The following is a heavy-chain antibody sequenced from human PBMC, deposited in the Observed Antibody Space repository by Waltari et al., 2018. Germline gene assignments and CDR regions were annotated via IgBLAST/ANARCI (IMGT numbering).Heavy chain of an antibody. V-gene: IGHV1-2*02. CDR2: INPNSGGT. J-gene: IGHJ5*02. Sequence: QVQMVQSGAEVKKPGASVKVGCKHSGYTFTAYHINWVRQAPGQGPEWMGWINPNSGGTKYAQKFQGRVTMTRDTSITTAYMELTRLTSDDTAVYYCARVGGLGYCSTTSCPPFDPWGQGTLVTVSS. D-gene: IGHD2-2*01. CDR1: GYTFTAYH. CDR3: ARVGGLGYCSTTSCPPFDP.